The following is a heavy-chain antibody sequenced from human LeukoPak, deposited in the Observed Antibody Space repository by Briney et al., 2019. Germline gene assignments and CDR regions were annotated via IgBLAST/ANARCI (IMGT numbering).Heavy chain of an antibody. Sequence: ASVKVSCKASGYTFTSYGISWVRQAPGQGLEWMGWISAYNGNTNYAQKLQGRVTMTTNTSTSTVYMELRSLRSDDTAIYYCARGRAAAPEEYFQHWGQGTLVTVSS. CDR1: GYTFTSYG. CDR3: ARGRAAAPEEYFQH. D-gene: IGHD6-13*01. V-gene: IGHV1-18*01. CDR2: ISAYNGNT. J-gene: IGHJ1*01.